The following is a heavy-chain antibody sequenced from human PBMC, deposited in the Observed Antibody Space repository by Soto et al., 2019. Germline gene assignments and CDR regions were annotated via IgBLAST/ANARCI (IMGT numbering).Heavy chain of an antibody. D-gene: IGHD3-10*01. Sequence: SDTLSLTCTVSGGSISTSNHYWGWIRQPPGKGLEWIGSLSYSGSTYYNPSLKSRVTISVDTSKNQFSLKLSSVTAADTAVYYCARGKPPSWFGELADLRGWFDPWGQGTLVTVS. J-gene: IGHJ5*02. V-gene: IGHV4-39*07. CDR1: GGSISTSNHY. CDR2: LSYSGST. CDR3: ARGKPPSWFGELADLRGWFDP.